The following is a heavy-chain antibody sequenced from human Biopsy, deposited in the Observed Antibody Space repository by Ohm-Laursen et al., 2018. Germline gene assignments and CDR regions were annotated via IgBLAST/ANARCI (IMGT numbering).Heavy chain of an antibody. D-gene: IGHD1-26*01. J-gene: IGHJ3*02. Sequence: PGTLSLTCSVSGGSMTGYEWSWLRLAPGQGLEWIGYIYYSGGTKYNPSLASRVTFSVDMSKSQFSLKLYSVTAADTAVYYCARVEAGTYDALDIWGQGTLVAVSA. CDR2: IYYSGGT. CDR1: GGSMTGYE. V-gene: IGHV4-59*01. CDR3: ARVEAGTYDALDI.